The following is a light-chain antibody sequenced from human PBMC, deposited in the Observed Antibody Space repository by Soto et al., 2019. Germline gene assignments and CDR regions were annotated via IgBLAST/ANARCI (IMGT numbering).Light chain of an antibody. CDR1: RSYIGGYNY. V-gene: IGLV2-8*01. J-gene: IGLJ1*01. CDR2: EVS. CDR3: SSYAGSNNYV. Sequence: QSALPQPPSPFGSPGQSVRLFRTGTRSYIGGYNYVSWYQQYPGKAPKLMIYEVSKRPSGVPDRFSGSKSGNTASLTVSGLQAEDEADYYCSSYAGSNNYVFGTGTKVTVL.